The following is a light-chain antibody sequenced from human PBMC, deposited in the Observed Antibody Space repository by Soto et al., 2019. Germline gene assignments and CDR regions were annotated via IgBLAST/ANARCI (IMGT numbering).Light chain of an antibody. Sequence: DIVVTQSPATPSASPGERVTLSYRASQFVSSRLAWYQRRPGQVPRLLIYDTSTRAPGISARFSGSGSGTEFTLTISSLQSEDFAVYYCQEYIQWPPGMFGPGTKVDIK. V-gene: IGKV3-15*01. CDR1: QFVSSR. CDR3: QEYIQWPPGM. CDR2: DTS. J-gene: IGKJ1*01.